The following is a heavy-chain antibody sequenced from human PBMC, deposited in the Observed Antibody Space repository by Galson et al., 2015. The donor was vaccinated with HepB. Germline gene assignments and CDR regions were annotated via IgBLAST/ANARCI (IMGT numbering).Heavy chain of an antibody. CDR2: INPSGGST. V-gene: IGHV1-46*01. CDR1: GYTFTSYY. J-gene: IGHJ6*02. CDR3: ARASEQYYNILTGFSNYYYYGMDV. Sequence: SVKVSCKASGYTFTSYYMHWVRQAPGQGLEWMGIINPSGGSTSYAQKFQGRVTMTRDTSTSTVYMELSSLRSEDTAVYYCARASEQYYNILTGFSNYYYYGMDVWGQGTTVTVSS. D-gene: IGHD3-9*01.